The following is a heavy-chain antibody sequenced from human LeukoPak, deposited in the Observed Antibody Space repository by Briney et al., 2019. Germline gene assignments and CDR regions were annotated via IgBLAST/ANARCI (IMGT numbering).Heavy chain of an antibody. D-gene: IGHD4-23*01. CDR1: GFSFSGYA. J-gene: IGHJ4*02. V-gene: IGHV3-21*01. CDR3: ARDYGGLSFDY. CDR2: ISSSSSYI. Sequence: GESLKISCVASGFSFSGYAIHWVRQAPGKGLEWVSSISSSSSYIYYADSVKGRFTISRDNAKNSPYLQMNSLRAEDTAVYYCARDYGGLSFDYWGQGTLVTVSS.